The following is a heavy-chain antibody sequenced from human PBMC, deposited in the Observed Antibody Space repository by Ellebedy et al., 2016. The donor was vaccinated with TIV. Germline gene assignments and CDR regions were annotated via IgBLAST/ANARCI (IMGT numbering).Heavy chain of an antibody. D-gene: IGHD4-23*01. J-gene: IGHJ6*03. CDR3: ARVSGGGNPYYSYYYNDV. Sequence: GESLKISCAASGFTFNNYWMTWVRQAPGKGLEWVASIKHDGSDKYYVDSLKGRFTISRDNAKNSLDLQMKSLRAEDTAVYYCARVSGGGNPYYSYYYNDVWGKGTTVTV. V-gene: IGHV3-7*01. CDR2: IKHDGSDK. CDR1: GFTFNNYW.